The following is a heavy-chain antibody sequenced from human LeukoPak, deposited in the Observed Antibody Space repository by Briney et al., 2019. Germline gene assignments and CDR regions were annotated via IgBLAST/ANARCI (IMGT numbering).Heavy chain of an antibody. CDR2: LNPNSGNT. D-gene: IGHD3-22*01. CDR1: GYTFPSYD. V-gene: IGHV1-8*01. J-gene: IGHJ4*02. Sequence: SVKVPRKASGYTFPSYDLNGLHQATGQGPDWMAWLNPNSGNTGYAQQFQGRVTMTTTTSISTAYMELSSLRSENTAVNYCARGMGSGSYSAAYYFDYWGQGTLVTVSS. CDR3: ARGMGSGSYSAAYYFDY.